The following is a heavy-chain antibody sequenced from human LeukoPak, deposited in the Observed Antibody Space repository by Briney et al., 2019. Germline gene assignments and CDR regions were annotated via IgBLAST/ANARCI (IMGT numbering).Heavy chain of an antibody. Sequence: PGGSLRLSCAASGFTFSSYAMSWVRQAPGKGLEWVSAISGSGGSTYYADSVKGRFTISRDNSKNTLYLQMNSLRAEDTAVYYCAKVPSFWSGYYFSSFDYWGQGTLVTVSS. J-gene: IGHJ4*02. V-gene: IGHV3-23*01. D-gene: IGHD3-3*01. CDR3: AKVPSFWSGYYFSSFDY. CDR1: GFTFSSYA. CDR2: ISGSGGST.